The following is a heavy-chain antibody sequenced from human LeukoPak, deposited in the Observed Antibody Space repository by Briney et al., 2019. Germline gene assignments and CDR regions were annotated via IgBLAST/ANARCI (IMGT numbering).Heavy chain of an antibody. CDR3: ARRGIAAAGGGPWDY. CDR2: INHSGST. CDR1: GGSFSGYY. J-gene: IGHJ4*02. Sequence: SETLSFTCAVYGGSFSGYYWSWIRQPPGKGLEWIGEINHSGSTNYDPSLKSRVTISVDTSKNQFSLKLSSVTAADTAVYYCARRGIAAAGGGPWDYWGQGTLVTVSS. D-gene: IGHD6-13*01. V-gene: IGHV4-34*01.